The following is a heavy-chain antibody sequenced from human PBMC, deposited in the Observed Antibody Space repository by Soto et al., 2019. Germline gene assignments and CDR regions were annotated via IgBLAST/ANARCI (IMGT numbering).Heavy chain of an antibody. V-gene: IGHV3-49*03. CDR3: ATSSYSSGWYVEYFQH. D-gene: IGHD6-19*01. CDR2: IRSKAYGGTT. CDR1: GFTFGDYA. Sequence: GGSLRLSCTASGFTFGDYAMSWFRQAPGKGLEWVGFIRSKAYGGTTEYAASVKGRFTISRDDSKSIAYLQMNSLKTEDTAVYYCATSSYSSGWYVEYFQHWGQGTLVTVSS. J-gene: IGHJ1*01.